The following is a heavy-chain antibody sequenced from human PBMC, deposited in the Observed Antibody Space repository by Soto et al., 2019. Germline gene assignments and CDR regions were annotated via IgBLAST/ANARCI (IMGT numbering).Heavy chain of an antibody. Sequence: PGGSLRLSCAASGFTVSSNYMSWVRQAPGKGLEWVSVIYSGGSTYYADSVKGRFTISRDTSKNTLYLQMNSLRAEGTAVYYCARKGYYDSSAQAFDSWGQGTQVTGSS. CDR3: ARKGYYDSSAQAFDS. J-gene: IGHJ4*02. CDR2: IYSGGST. CDR1: GFTVSSNY. V-gene: IGHV3-53*01. D-gene: IGHD3-22*01.